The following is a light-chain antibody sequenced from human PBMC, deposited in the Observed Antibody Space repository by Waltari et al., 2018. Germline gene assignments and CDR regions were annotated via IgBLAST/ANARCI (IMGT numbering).Light chain of an antibody. Sequence: QSVLTQPPSASGTPGQKVTMSCSGGRSDIGNNYVYWYQQLPGTTPKLLIYRKTQRPSGVPDRISAAKSGTSASLAISGLRSEDEAIYYCASWDDRLGGVLFGGGTKLTVL. CDR1: RSDIGNNY. J-gene: IGLJ2*01. CDR3: ASWDDRLGGVL. V-gene: IGLV1-47*01. CDR2: RKT.